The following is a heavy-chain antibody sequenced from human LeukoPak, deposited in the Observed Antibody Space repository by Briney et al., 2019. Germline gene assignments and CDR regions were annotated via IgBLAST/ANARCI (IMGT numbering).Heavy chain of an antibody. D-gene: IGHD6-19*01. Sequence: GGSLRLSCAASGFTFSNYAVTWVRQAPGKGLEWVSTISANVVTTYYADSVKGRFTISRDNSKNTLYLQMNSLRAEDTAVYYCARRKKTPGIAVAGAFDYWGQGTLVTVSS. J-gene: IGHJ4*02. CDR2: ISANVVTT. CDR1: GFTFSNYA. CDR3: ARRKKTPGIAVAGAFDY. V-gene: IGHV3-23*01.